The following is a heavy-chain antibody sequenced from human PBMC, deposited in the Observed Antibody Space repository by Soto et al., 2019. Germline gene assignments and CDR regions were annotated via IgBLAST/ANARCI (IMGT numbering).Heavy chain of an antibody. J-gene: IGHJ4*02. CDR2: IYYSGST. CDR1: GGSISSYY. Sequence: PSETLSLTCTVSGGSISSYYWSWIRQPPGKGLEWIGYIYYSGSTNYNPSLKSRVTISVDTSKNQFSLKLSSVTAADTAVYYCARCPSSSGWYDYWGQGTLVTVSS. CDR3: ARCPSSSGWYDY. V-gene: IGHV4-59*01. D-gene: IGHD6-19*01.